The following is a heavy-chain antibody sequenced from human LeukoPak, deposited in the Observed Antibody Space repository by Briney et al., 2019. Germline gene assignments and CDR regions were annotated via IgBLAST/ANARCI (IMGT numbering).Heavy chain of an antibody. J-gene: IGHJ4*02. Sequence: GGSLRLSCAASGFSFDDYGMSWVRQSPGKGLEWVSTISWNGGSTAYADSVKGRFTISRDNAKNSLYLQMNSLRAEDTALYYCARLYSSSCPDYWGQGTLVTASS. D-gene: IGHD6-13*01. V-gene: IGHV3-20*04. CDR3: ARLYSSSCPDY. CDR2: ISWNGGST. CDR1: GFSFDDYG.